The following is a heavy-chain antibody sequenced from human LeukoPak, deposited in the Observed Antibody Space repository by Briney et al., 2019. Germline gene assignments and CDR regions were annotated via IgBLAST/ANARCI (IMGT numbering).Heavy chain of an antibody. CDR3: ARAGGYGLIDY. D-gene: IGHD5-18*01. V-gene: IGHV4-61*02. J-gene: IGHJ4*02. CDR2: ISSSGST. CDR1: GDSISSGDYY. Sequence: SETLSLTCTVSGDSISSGDYYWSWIRQPAGKGLEWIGRISSSGSTNYNPSLKSRVTIPLDTSKNQFSLKVGSMTAADTAVYYCARAGGYGLIDYWGQGTMVTVSS.